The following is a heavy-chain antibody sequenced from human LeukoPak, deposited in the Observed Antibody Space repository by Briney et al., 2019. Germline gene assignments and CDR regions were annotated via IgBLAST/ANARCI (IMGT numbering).Heavy chain of an antibody. CDR3: ARGRVYYYGSGSYYYAVGPTPFDY. J-gene: IGHJ4*02. CDR2: SNQSGST. CDR1: GGSVSGYY. D-gene: IGHD3-10*01. Sequence: SETLSLTCAVYGGSVSGYYCSWIRQPPGKWLEWIGESNQSGSTNYNPSLKSRVTISVDTSKNQFSLKLSSVTAEDTAVYYCARGRVYYYGSGSYYYAVGPTPFDYWGQGTLVTVSS. V-gene: IGHV4-34*01.